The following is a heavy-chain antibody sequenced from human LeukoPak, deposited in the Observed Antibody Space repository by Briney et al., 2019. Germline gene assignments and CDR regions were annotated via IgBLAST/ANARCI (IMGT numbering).Heavy chain of an antibody. Sequence: SETLSLTCAVYGGSFSGYYWSWIRQPPGKGLEWIGEINHSGSTNYNPSLKSRVTISVDTSKNQFSLKLSSLTAAAPAVYFCARKLLTVLTLTVKVGDFDYWGQGTLVTVSS. J-gene: IGHJ4*02. CDR1: GGSFSGYY. CDR3: ARKLLTVLTLTVKVGDFDY. V-gene: IGHV4-34*01. CDR2: INHSGST. D-gene: IGHD1-14*01.